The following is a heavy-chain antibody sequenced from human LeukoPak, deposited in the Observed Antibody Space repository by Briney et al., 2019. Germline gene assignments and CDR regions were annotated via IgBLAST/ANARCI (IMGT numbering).Heavy chain of an antibody. D-gene: IGHD3-9*01. CDR3: ARASIFVSRFFRNILTGYSWFDP. J-gene: IGHJ5*02. CDR2: MNPNSGNT. V-gene: IGHV1-8*01. CDR1: GYTFTSHD. Sequence: GASVKVSCKASGYTFTSHDINWVRQATGQGLEWMGWMNPNSGNTGYAQKFQGRVTMTRNTSISTAYMELSSLRSEDTAVYYCARASIFVSRFFRNILTGYSWFDPWGQGTLVTVSS.